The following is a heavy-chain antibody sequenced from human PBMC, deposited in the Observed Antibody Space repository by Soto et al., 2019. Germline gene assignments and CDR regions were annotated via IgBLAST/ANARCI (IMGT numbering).Heavy chain of an antibody. J-gene: IGHJ5*02. Sequence: QVQLQESGPGLVKPSETLSLTCTVSGGSITRGGYYWSWIRQHPGKGLEWFGYIYNSGTTYYNPCLKSRVTISVDTSKNKFSLKLTSVTAADTAVYYCARDPAPWGQGTLVTVSS. V-gene: IGHV4-31*03. CDR3: ARDPAP. CDR1: GGSITRGGYY. CDR2: IYNSGTT.